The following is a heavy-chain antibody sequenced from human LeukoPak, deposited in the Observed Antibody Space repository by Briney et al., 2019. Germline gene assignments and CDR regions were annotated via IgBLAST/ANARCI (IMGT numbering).Heavy chain of an antibody. CDR3: ARSNYDFWSGYYYYVDV. J-gene: IGHJ6*03. CDR1: GGSISSGDYY. CDR2: IYYSGST. Sequence: SQTLSLTCTVSGGSISSGDYYWSWIRQPPGKGLEWIGYIYYSGSTYYNPSLKSRVTISVDTSKNQFSLKLSSVTAADTAVYYCARSNYDFWSGYYYYVDVWGKGTTVTVSS. D-gene: IGHD3-3*01. V-gene: IGHV4-30-4*08.